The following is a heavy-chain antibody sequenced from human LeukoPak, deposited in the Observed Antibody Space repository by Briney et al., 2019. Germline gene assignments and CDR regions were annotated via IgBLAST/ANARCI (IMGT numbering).Heavy chain of an antibody. CDR2: IYTSGST. J-gene: IGHJ6*03. CDR3: ARHPEQYYYDSSGSLGYYYYMDV. CDR1: GGSLSSYY. D-gene: IGHD3-22*01. Sequence: SETLSLTCTVSGGSLSSYYWSWIRQPAGKGLEWIGRIYTSGSTNYNPSLKSRVTMSVDTSKNQFSLKLSSVTAADTAVYYCARHPEQYYYDSSGSLGYYYYMDVWGKGTTVTVSS. V-gene: IGHV4-4*07.